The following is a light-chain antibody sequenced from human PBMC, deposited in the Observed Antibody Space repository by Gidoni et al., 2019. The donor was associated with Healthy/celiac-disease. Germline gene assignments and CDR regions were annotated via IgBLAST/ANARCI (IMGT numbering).Light chain of an antibody. J-gene: IGKJ3*01. CDR3: QQYYSYSFT. CDR2: AAS. Sequence: AIRMTPSPSSLSASTGDRVPITCRSSQGIRIYLAWYQQKPGKARKRLIYAASTLQSGVPSRFSGSGSGTDFTLTISCMQSEDFATYYCQQYYSYSFTFGPGTKVEIK. V-gene: IGKV1-8*01. CDR1: QGIRIY.